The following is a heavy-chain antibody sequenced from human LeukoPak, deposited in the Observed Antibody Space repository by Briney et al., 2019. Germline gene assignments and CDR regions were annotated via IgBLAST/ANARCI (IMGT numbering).Heavy chain of an antibody. V-gene: IGHV3-49*04. CDR1: GFTFGDYA. D-gene: IGHD6-19*01. CDR3: TRDRTPYSSGWYYFDY. Sequence: PGGSLRLSCTASGFTFGDYAMSWVRQAPGKGLEWVGFIRSKAYGGTTEHAASVKGRFTISRDDSKSIAYMQMDSLKTEDTAVYYCTRDRTPYSSGWYYFDYWGQGTLVIVSS. CDR2: IRSKAYGGTT. J-gene: IGHJ4*02.